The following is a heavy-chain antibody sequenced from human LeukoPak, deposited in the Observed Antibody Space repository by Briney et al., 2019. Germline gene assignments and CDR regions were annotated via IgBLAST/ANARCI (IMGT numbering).Heavy chain of an antibody. J-gene: IGHJ4*02. D-gene: IGHD3-10*01. CDR1: GFTFSSYW. V-gene: IGHV3-20*04. Sequence: GGSLRLSCAASGFTFSSYWLSWVRQAPGKGLEWVSGINWNGGSTGYADSVKGRFTISRDNAKNSLYLQMNSLRAEDTALYYCARDDTGSYYYGSGDFDYWGQGTLVTVSS. CDR3: ARDDTGSYYYGSGDFDY. CDR2: INWNGGST.